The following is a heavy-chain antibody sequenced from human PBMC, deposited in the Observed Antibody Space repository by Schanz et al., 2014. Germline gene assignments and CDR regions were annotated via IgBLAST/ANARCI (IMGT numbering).Heavy chain of an antibody. CDR2: ISASGDST. D-gene: IGHD1-1*01. CDR1: GFTFSNTW. V-gene: IGHV3-23*04. CDR3: ARRVPYSFGLDV. J-gene: IGHJ6*02. Sequence: VQLVESGGGLVKPGGSLRLSCAASGFTFSNTWMSWVRQAPGRGLEWVSFISASGDSTSYADSVKGRFTISRDNSKNTLYLKMNSLRDEDTAMYSCARRVPYSFGLDVWGQGATVTVSS.